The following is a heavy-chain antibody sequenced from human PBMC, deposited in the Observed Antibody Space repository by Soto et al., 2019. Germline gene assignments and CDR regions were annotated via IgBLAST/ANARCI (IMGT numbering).Heavy chain of an antibody. Sequence: ASVKVSCKASGYTFTSYGISWLLQAPGQGLEWMGWISAYNGNANYAQKLQGRVTMTTDTSTSTAYMELRSLRSDDTAVYYCARDTDWSGAFDIWGQGTMVTVSS. D-gene: IGHD2-21*01. CDR3: ARDTDWSGAFDI. CDR1: GYTFTSYG. V-gene: IGHV1-18*01. CDR2: ISAYNGNA. J-gene: IGHJ3*02.